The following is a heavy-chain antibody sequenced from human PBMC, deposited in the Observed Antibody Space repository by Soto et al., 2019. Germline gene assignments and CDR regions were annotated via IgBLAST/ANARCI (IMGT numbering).Heavy chain of an antibody. CDR1: GFTFSSYA. CDR3: AKGLSSDDCFDY. J-gene: IGHJ4*02. D-gene: IGHD6-19*01. CDR2: ISGSGGST. Sequence: EVQLLESGGGLVQPGGSLRLSCAASGFTFSSYAMSWVRQAPGKGLEWVSAISGSGGSTYYADSVKGRFTISRDNSKNTLYLQMNSMRAEDTAVYYCAKGLSSDDCFDYWGQGTLVTVSS. V-gene: IGHV3-23*01.